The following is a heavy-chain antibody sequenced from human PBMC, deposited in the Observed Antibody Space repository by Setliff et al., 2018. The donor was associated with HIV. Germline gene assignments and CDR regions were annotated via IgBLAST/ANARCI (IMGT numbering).Heavy chain of an antibody. Sequence: GGSLRLSCTASGFSFDDYALTWFRQPPGKGLEWVANINQDGSEKHYVDSVKGRFTVSRDNAKNSVHLQMNSLRDEDTAVYYCAKGPGFLTDFWGQGTLVTVSS. CDR1: GFSFDDYA. CDR3: AKGPGFLTDF. V-gene: IGHV3-7*03. CDR2: INQDGSEK. D-gene: IGHD3-3*01. J-gene: IGHJ4*02.